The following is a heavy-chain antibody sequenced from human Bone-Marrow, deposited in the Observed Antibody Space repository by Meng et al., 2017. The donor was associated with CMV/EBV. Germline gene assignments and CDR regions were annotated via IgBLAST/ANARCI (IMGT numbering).Heavy chain of an antibody. J-gene: IGHJ4*02. CDR1: GGSISSYY. V-gene: IGHV4-59*01. CDR2: IYYSGST. D-gene: IGHD6-13*01. Sequence: SETLSLTCTVSGGSISSYYWGWIRQPPGKGLEWIGYIYYSGSTNYNPSLKSRVTISVDTSKNQFSLKLSSVTAADTAVYYCARGTSSWFPLFDYWGQGTLVTVSS. CDR3: ARGTSSWFPLFDY.